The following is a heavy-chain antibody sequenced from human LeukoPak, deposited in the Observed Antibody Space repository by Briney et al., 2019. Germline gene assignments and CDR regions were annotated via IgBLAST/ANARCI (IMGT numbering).Heavy chain of an antibody. J-gene: IGHJ4*02. V-gene: IGHV4-59*01. Sequence: RTSETLSLTCTASGGSISSYYWGWIRQPPGKGLEWIGYIYYSGSTNYNPSLKSRVTISVDTSKNQFSLKLSSVTAADTAVYYCARGTARVTSPDFDYWGQGTLVTVSS. CDR1: GGSISSYY. CDR3: ARGTARVTSPDFDY. D-gene: IGHD4-23*01. CDR2: IYYSGST.